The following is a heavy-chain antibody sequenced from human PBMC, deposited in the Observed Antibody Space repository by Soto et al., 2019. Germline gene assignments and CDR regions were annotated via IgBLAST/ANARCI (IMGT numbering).Heavy chain of an antibody. Sequence: QVQLVQSGAEVKKPGSSVKVSCKASGGTFSSYAISWVRQAPGQGLEWMGGIIPIFGTANYAQKFQGRVTITADESXCTAYMERSSLRSEDTAVYYCARHVPAAGYYYGMDVWGQGTTVTVSS. D-gene: IGHD2-2*01. V-gene: IGHV1-69*12. J-gene: IGHJ6*02. CDR3: ARHVPAAGYYYGMDV. CDR1: GGTFSSYA. CDR2: IIPIFGTA.